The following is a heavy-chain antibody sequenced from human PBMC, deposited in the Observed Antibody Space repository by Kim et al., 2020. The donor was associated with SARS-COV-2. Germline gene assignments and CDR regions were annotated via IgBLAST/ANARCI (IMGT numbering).Heavy chain of an antibody. CDR3: ARDEYFYDNGCYQPRGGLDH. Sequence: GGSLRLSCAASGFTFSSHGIHWVRQAPGKGLEWLAVIYYDGSTQYYADSVQGRFTASRDNSKNLLYLEMSSLRVEDTAVYYCARDEYFYDNGCYQPRGGLDHWGQGTLVTVSS. CDR1: GFTFSSHG. D-gene: IGHD3-22*01. V-gene: IGHV3-33*08. CDR2: IYYDGSTQ. J-gene: IGHJ4*02.